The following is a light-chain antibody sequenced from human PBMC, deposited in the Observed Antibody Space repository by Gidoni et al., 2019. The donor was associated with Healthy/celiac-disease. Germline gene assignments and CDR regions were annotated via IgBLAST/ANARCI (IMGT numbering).Light chain of an antibody. Sequence: SVLTPPPSASGTPGQRVTISCSGSSSNIGSNTVNWYQQLPGTAPKLLIYSNNQRPSGVPDRFSGSKSGTSASLAISGLQSEDEAEYYCAAWDDSLNGLVFGGGTKLTVL. V-gene: IGLV1-44*01. CDR2: SNN. J-gene: IGLJ2*01. CDR3: AAWDDSLNGLV. CDR1: SSNIGSNT.